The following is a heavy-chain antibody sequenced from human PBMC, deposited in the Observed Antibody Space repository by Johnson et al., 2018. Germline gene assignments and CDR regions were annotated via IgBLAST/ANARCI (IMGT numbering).Heavy chain of an antibody. J-gene: IGHJ6*02. V-gene: IGHV3-33*01. D-gene: IGHD6-13*01. CDR1: GYTFRNHA. CDR3: ARDGQQLAPYTMDV. CDR2: IWFDASHE. Sequence: QVQLVQSGGGVVQPGGSLRLSCEASGYTFRNHAMHWVRQAPGKGLEWVAQIWFDASHEYYADSVNGRFGISRDNSKNTVFLQMNSLRDVDTAVYYCARDGQQLAPYTMDVWGQGTTVTVSS.